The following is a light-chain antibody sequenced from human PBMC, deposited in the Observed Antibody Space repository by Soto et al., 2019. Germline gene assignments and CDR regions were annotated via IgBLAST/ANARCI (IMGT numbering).Light chain of an antibody. CDR3: QQSYSTPLT. CDR1: QSISSY. V-gene: IGKV1-39*01. J-gene: IGKJ4*01. CDR2: AAS. Sequence: DIQMTQSPSSLSASVGDRVTITCRASQSISSYLNWYQQKPGKAPKLLIYAASSLQSGVPSRFSGSGSGTDFTLTISSLQPEDFATYYCQQSYSTPLT.